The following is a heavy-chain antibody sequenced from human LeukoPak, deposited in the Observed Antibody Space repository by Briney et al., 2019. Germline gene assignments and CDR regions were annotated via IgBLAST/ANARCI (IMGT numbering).Heavy chain of an antibody. J-gene: IGHJ1*01. V-gene: IGHV4-59*08. CDR1: GGSISSYY. CDR3: AKVGSNAMILEH. D-gene: IGHD3-22*01. CDR2: IYYSGST. Sequence: SETLSLTCTVSGGSISSYYWSWIRQPPGKGLEWIGYIYYSGSTNCNPSLKSRVTISVDTSKNQFSLKLSSVTAADTAVYFCAKVGSNAMILEHWGQGTLVTVSS.